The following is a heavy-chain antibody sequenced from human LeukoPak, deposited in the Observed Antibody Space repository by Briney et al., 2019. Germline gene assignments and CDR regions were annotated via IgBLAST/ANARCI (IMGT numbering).Heavy chain of an antibody. CDR1: GYTFTDYN. D-gene: IGHD3-16*01. CDR3: ARVGLTRGEAFDV. J-gene: IGHJ3*01. V-gene: IGHV1-2*02. Sequence: ASVKVSCKASGYTFTDYNIHWVRQAPGQGLEWMGWIDPNSGATKYAQKFQGGATMTRDTSITTAYMELSSLKYDDTATYYRARVGLTRGEAFDVWGQGTMVTVSS. CDR2: IDPNSGAT.